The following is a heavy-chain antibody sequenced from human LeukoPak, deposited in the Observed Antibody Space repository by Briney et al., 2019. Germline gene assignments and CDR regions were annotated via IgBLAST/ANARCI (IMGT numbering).Heavy chain of an antibody. CDR1: GFIFSSYA. Sequence: PGGSLRLSCAASGFIFSSYAMSWVRQAPGKGLEWVSSISSSSSYIYYADSVKGRFTISRDNAKNSLYLQMNSLRAEDTAVYYCAKDRLGSGSSFDYWGQGTLVTVSS. J-gene: IGHJ4*02. CDR3: AKDRLGSGSSFDY. V-gene: IGHV3-21*01. CDR2: ISSSSSYI. D-gene: IGHD3-22*01.